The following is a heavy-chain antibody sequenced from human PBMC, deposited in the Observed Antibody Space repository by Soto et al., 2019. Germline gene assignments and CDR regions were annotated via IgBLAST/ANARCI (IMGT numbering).Heavy chain of an antibody. Sequence: QVQLQESGPGLVKPSETLSLTCTVSGGSIGNSYWSWIRQSPGKGLEWIGYIYYSGSSNYNPSLKSLVSISVDPSKNQFSLKLSSVTAADTAVYYCARHSSSWPIFDYWGQGTLVIVSS. V-gene: IGHV4-59*08. CDR1: GGSIGNSY. CDR3: ARHSSSWPIFDY. CDR2: IYYSGSS. J-gene: IGHJ4*02. D-gene: IGHD6-13*01.